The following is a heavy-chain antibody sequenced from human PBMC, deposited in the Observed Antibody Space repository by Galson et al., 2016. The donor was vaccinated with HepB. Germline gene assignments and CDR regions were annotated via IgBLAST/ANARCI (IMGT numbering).Heavy chain of an antibody. CDR2: IVAGNGDT. J-gene: IGHJ4*02. CDR3: AKDSPYSSGWSTY. Sequence: SVKVSCKASGVTFSTSAVQWVRQARGQHLEWIGWIVAGNGDTKYAQKLQERVTITRDMSTRTAYMELSSLTSEDTALYYCAKDSPYSSGWSTYWGQGTLVTVSS. CDR1: GVTFSTSA. D-gene: IGHD6-19*01. V-gene: IGHV1-58*01.